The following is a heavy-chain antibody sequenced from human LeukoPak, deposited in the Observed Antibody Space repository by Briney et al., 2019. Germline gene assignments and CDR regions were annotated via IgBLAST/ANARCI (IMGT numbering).Heavy chain of an antibody. CDR1: GFTFSSYA. Sequence: PGGSLRLSCAASGFTFSSYAMSWVRQAPGKGLEWVSAISGSGGSTYYADSVKGRFAISRDNSKNTLYLQMNSLRAEDTAAYYCAKGGPYYYDSSGYLPIDYWGQGTLVTVSS. V-gene: IGHV3-23*01. J-gene: IGHJ4*02. CDR3: AKGGPYYYDSSGYLPIDY. CDR2: ISGSGGST. D-gene: IGHD3-22*01.